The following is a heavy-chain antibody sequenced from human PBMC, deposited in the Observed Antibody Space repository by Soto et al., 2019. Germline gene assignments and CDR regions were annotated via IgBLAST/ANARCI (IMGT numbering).Heavy chain of an antibody. D-gene: IGHD3-22*01. CDR3: ANPYYDKLY. J-gene: IGHJ4*02. V-gene: IGHV1-18*01. CDR2: ISAYNGNT. Sequence: QVKLVQSGAEVKKPGASVKVSCKASGYTFTSYGISWVRQAPGQGIEWMGWISAYNGNTNYAQKLQGRVTLTTDTASGTDFMELRSMRSADKAVFYCANPYYDKLYWGQGTLVTVS. CDR1: GYTFTSYG.